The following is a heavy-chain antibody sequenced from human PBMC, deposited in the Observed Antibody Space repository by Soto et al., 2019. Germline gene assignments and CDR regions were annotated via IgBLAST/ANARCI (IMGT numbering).Heavy chain of an antibody. J-gene: IGHJ4*02. CDR1: GGSFSGYY. D-gene: IGHD6-13*01. V-gene: IGHV4-34*01. CDR3: ARRGAGQQLVRGLDY. CDR2: INHSGST. Sequence: SETLSLTCAVYGGSFSGYYRSWIRQPPGKGLEWIGEINHSGSTNYNPSLKSRVTISVDTSENQFSLKLSSVTAADTAVYYCARRGAGQQLVRGLDYWGQGTLVTVSS.